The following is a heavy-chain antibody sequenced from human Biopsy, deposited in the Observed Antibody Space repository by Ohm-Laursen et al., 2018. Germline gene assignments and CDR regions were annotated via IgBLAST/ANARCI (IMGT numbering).Heavy chain of an antibody. J-gene: IGHJ4*02. CDR3: ATDAVSGLAVF. V-gene: IGHV1-69*01. D-gene: IGHD3-16*01. Sequence: SSVKVSCKASGGTFNNYAISWVRQAPGPGLEWMGGISPVFGAVKYAEKFRGRLTITAGESTGTAYMELNSLTSDDTAVYYCATDAVSGLAVFGGQGTLVTVSS. CDR2: ISPVFGAV. CDR1: GGTFNNYA.